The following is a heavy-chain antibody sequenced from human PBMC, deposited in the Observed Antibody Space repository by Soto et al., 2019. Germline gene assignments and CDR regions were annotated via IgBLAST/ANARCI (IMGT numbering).Heavy chain of an antibody. Sequence: QVQLVQSGAEVKKPGSSVKVSCKASGGTFSSYAISWVRQAPGQGLEWMGGIIPIFGTANYAQKFQGRVTITADESTSTAYMELSSLRSEDTAVCYCARVVSVGWIQLWDYFDYWGQGTLVTVSS. CDR3: ARVVSVGWIQLWDYFDY. V-gene: IGHV1-69*01. D-gene: IGHD5-18*01. CDR2: IIPIFGTA. CDR1: GGTFSSYA. J-gene: IGHJ4*02.